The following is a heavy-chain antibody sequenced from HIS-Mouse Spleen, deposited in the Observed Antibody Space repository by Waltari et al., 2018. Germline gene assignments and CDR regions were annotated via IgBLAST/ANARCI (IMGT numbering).Heavy chain of an antibody. J-gene: IGHJ5*02. CDR1: GFTFSSYS. CDR2: ISSSSSYI. D-gene: IGHD2-15*01. V-gene: IGHV3-21*01. CDR3: ARGSWNWFDP. Sequence: AASGFTFSSYSMNWVRQAPGKGLEWVSSISSSSSYIYYADSVKGRFTISRDNAKNSLYLQMNSLRAEDTAVYYCARGSWNWFDPWGQGTLVTVSS.